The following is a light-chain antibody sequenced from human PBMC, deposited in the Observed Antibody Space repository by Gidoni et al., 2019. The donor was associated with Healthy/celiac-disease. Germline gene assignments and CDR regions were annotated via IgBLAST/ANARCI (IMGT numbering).Light chain of an antibody. V-gene: IGKV1-39*01. CDR1: QSISSY. CDR3: QQSYSTPQA. CDR2: AAS. Sequence: DMQMSQSPSSLPASVGDRVTITCRASQSISSYLNWYQQKRGKAPKLLIYAASSLQSGVPSRFSGSGSGTDFTLTISSLQPEDFATYYCQQSYSTPQAXXXXTKXEIK. J-gene: IGKJ4*01.